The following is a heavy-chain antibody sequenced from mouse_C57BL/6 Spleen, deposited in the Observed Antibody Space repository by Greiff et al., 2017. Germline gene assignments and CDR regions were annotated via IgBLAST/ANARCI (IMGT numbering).Heavy chain of an antibody. D-gene: IGHD2-1*01. CDR1: GYTFTDYE. V-gene: IGHV1-15*01. J-gene: IGHJ3*01. CDR2: IDPETGGT. Sequence: QVHLQQSGAELVRPGASVTLSCKASGYTFTDYEMHWVKQTPVHGLEWIGAIDPETGGTAYNQKFKGKAILTADKSSSTAYMELRSLTSEDSAVYYCTKNYYGNSFAYWGQGTLVTVSA. CDR3: TKNYYGNSFAY.